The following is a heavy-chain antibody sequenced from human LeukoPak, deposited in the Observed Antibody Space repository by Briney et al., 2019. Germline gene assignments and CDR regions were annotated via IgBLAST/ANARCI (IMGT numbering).Heavy chain of an antibody. D-gene: IGHD3-22*01. J-gene: IGHJ5*02. CDR3: ARGGDYERAYNWFDP. CDR1: GYTFTSYD. Sequence: ASVKVSCKASGYTFTSYDINWVRQATGQGLEWMGWMNPNSGNTGYAQKFQGRVTMTRNTSISTAYMELSSLRSEDTAVYYCARGGDYERAYNWFDPWGQGTLVTVSS. V-gene: IGHV1-8*01. CDR2: MNPNSGNT.